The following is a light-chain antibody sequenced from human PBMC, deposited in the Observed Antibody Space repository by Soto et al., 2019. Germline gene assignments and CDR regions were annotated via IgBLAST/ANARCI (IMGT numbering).Light chain of an antibody. J-gene: IGKJ1*01. Sequence: DIQSTQSPSALSASVGARCTLTCRASQGISSYLAWYQQKPGKAPKXXIYAASTLQSGVPSRFSVSGSGTNFTLTISDLKNEDFTTYDCQKSDSTTWTFGQGTKVDIK. V-gene: IGKV1-39*01. CDR1: QGISSY. CDR3: QKSDSTTWT. CDR2: AAS.